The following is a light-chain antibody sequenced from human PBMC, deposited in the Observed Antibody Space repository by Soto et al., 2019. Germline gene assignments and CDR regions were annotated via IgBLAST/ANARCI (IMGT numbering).Light chain of an antibody. CDR2: NNK. V-gene: IGLV1-44*01. CDR3: AAWDDSLNGYV. J-gene: IGLJ1*01. Sequence: QSVLTQPPSASGTPGQRVPISCSGSRSNIGSNTVNWYQQLPGTAPKHLIYNNKQRPSRVPERISGPKSGTSASLANSGPQSEDEADYYCAAWDDSLNGYVFGTGTKVTVL. CDR1: RSNIGSNT.